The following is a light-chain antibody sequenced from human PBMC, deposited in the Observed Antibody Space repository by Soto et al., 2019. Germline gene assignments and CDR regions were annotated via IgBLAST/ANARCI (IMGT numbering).Light chain of an antibody. CDR1: ETISSY. CDR2: AAS. Sequence: DIQMTQSPSSLSASVGDRVTITCRASETISSYLNWYQQKPGNAPKLLIYAASSLQSGVPSRFSGSGSGTDFTLTISSLQPEDFASYYCQQSFSIPWTFGQGTKVDI. J-gene: IGKJ1*01. CDR3: QQSFSIPWT. V-gene: IGKV1-39*01.